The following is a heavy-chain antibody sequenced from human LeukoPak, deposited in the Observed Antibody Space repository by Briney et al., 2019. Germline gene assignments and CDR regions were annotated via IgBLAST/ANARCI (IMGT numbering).Heavy chain of an antibody. V-gene: IGHV3-23*01. CDR2: ISGSGGST. D-gene: IGHD2-2*01. CDR3: ARGGLDDGGYCSSTSCRGFDY. J-gene: IGHJ4*02. Sequence: PGGSLRLSCAASGFTFSSYAMSWVRQAPGKGLEWVSAISGSGGSTYYADSVKGRFTISRDNAKNSLYLQMNSLRAEDTAVYYCARGGLDDGGYCSSTSCRGFDYWGQGTLVTVSS. CDR1: GFTFSSYA.